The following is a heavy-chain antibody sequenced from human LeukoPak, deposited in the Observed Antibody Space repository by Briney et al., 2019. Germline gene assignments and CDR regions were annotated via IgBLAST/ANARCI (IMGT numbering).Heavy chain of an antibody. Sequence: GGSLRLSCAASGFTFSSYWMSWVRQAPGKGLEWVANIKQDGSEKYYVGSVKGRFTISRDNAKNSLFLQMDSLRVEGTAVYYCARVDKNGASDYWGQGTLVTVSS. V-gene: IGHV3-7*01. CDR1: GFTFSSYW. J-gene: IGHJ4*02. CDR2: IKQDGSEK. D-gene: IGHD2-2*03. CDR3: ARVDKNGASDY.